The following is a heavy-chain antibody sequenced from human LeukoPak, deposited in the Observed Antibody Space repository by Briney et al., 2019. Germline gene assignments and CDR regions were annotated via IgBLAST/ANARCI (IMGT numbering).Heavy chain of an antibody. CDR3: AREGRRPPYYYYMDV. CDR1: GFKFSDCN. CDR2: ISNSSDSI. V-gene: IGHV3-11*01. J-gene: IGHJ6*03. Sequence: GGSLRLSCAASGFKFSDCNMTWIRRAPGKGLEWVSYISNSSDSIYYADSVEGRFTISRDNAKNSLYLQMNSLRAEDTAVYYCAREGRRPPYYYYMDVWGKGTTVTISS.